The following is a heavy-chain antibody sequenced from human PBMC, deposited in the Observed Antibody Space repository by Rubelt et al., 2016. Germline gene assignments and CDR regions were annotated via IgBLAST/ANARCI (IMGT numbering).Heavy chain of an antibody. CDR3: ARRVTSGWHQNDC. CDR2: ISANNGDT. J-gene: IGHJ4*02. Sequence: QVQLVQSGAEVKKPGASVKVSCKASGYTFTSYGFDWVRQAPGLGLEWMGWISANNGDTDYAQKVQGRVTLTTDTSTTTASMELKNLRSDDTAMYYCARRVTSGWHQNDCWGQGTRVTVSS. V-gene: IGHV1-18*01. D-gene: IGHD6-19*01. CDR1: GYTFTSYG.